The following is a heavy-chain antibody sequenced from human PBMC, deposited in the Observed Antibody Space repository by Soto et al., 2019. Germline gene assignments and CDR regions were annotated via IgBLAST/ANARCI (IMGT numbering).Heavy chain of an antibody. CDR1: GFTFSSYA. V-gene: IGHV3-30-3*01. Sequence: QVQLVESGGGVVQPGRSLRLSCAASGFTFSSYAMNWVRQAPGKGLEWVALISYDGTNKYYADSVKGRFTICRDNSKITLSLQMNSLRAEDTAVYYCARDPYYYASGGSDYYYGMDVWGQGTTVTVSS. J-gene: IGHJ6*02. D-gene: IGHD3-22*01. CDR2: ISYDGTNK. CDR3: ARDPYYYASGGSDYYYGMDV.